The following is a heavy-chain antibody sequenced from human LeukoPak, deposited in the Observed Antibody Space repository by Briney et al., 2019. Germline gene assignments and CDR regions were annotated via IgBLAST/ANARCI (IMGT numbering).Heavy chain of an antibody. CDR3: ACPGGGNSGGY. CDR2: ISSSSSYI. J-gene: IGHJ4*02. V-gene: IGHV3-21*01. D-gene: IGHD4-23*01. CDR1: GFTFSSYS. Sequence: GGSLRLSCAASGFTFSSYSMNWVRQAPGKGLEWVSSISSSSSYIYYADSVKGRFTISRDNAKNSLYLQMNSLRAEDRAVYYCACPGGGNSGGYWGQGTLVTVSS.